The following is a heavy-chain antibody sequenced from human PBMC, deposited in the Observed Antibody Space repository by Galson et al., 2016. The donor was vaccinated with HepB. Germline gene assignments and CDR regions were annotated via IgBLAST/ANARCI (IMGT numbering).Heavy chain of an antibody. Sequence: SETLSLTCAVYGVSFSNYHWSWIRQPQGKGLEWIGEINHRGSASYNPSLKSRVTMSVDTSKNQFTLTLRFVTAAETAVYYCARWHYYASGTYRYYLDYWGQGTLVAVSS. CDR3: ARWHYYASGTYRYYLDY. J-gene: IGHJ4*02. V-gene: IGHV4-34*01. D-gene: IGHD3-10*01. CDR2: INHRGSA. CDR1: GVSFSNYH.